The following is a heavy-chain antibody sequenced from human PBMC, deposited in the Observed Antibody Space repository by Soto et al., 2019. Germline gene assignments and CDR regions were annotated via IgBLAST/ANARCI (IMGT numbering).Heavy chain of an antibody. V-gene: IGHV3-11*01. D-gene: IGHD3-22*01. CDR2: ISGGGGSTI. Sequence: GGSLRLSCAASGFTFSDYYMSWIRQAPGKGLEWVSYISGGGGSTIQYADSVKGRFTISRDNAKNSLYLQMNSLRVADAAVYYCTRVRGYYDSSGFDYWGQGTPVTVSS. CDR1: GFTFSDYY. CDR3: TRVRGYYDSSGFDY. J-gene: IGHJ4*02.